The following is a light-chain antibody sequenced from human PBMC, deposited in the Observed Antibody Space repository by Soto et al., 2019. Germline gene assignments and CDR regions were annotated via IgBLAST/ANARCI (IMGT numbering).Light chain of an antibody. Sequence: DIQKTQSPSSLSTSVGVRVTITCQASQDISNYLNWYQQKPGKAPKLLIYDASNLETGVPARFSGSRSGTDFTFTISNLQPEDIATYYCQQYDNLPSITFGQGTRLEIK. CDR2: DAS. J-gene: IGKJ5*01. V-gene: IGKV1-33*01. CDR1: QDISNY. CDR3: QQYDNLPSIT.